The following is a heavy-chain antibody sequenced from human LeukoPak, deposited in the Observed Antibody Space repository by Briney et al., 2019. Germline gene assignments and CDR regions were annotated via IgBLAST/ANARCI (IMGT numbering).Heavy chain of an antibody. CDR3: ARVDWNYVKGPHKFDY. Sequence: ASVKVSCXASGGTFSSYAISWVRQAPGQGLEWMGRIIPIFGTANYAQKFQGRVTITTDESTSTAYMELRSLRSDDTAVYYCARVDWNYVKGPHKFDYWGQGTLVTVSS. V-gene: IGHV1-69*05. CDR1: GGTFSSYA. J-gene: IGHJ4*02. D-gene: IGHD1-7*01. CDR2: IIPIFGTA.